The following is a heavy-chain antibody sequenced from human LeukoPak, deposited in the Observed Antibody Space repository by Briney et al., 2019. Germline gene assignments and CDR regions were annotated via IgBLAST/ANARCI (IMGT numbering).Heavy chain of an antibody. J-gene: IGHJ4*02. CDR2: ISSNGGST. D-gene: IGHD1-26*01. Sequence: GGSLRLSCAASGFTFSSYAMHWVRQAPGKGLEYVSAISSNGGSTYYADSVKGRFTISRDNSKNTLYLQMSSLRAEDTAVYYCVKGDSGSAVDYWGQGTLVTVSS. CDR3: VKGDSGSAVDY. CDR1: GFTFSSYA. V-gene: IGHV3-64D*06.